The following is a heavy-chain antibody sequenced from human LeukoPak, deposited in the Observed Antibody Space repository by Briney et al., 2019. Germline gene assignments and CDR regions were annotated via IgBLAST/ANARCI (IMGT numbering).Heavy chain of an antibody. CDR1: GFTFSDYW. D-gene: IGHD3-10*01. V-gene: IGHV3-7*01. Sequence: GGSLRLSCAASGFTFSDYWMSWVRQAPGKGLEWVANIKQDGSEKYYVDSVKGRFTISRDNAKNSLYLQMNSLRAEDTAVYYCARDVSLRVQLRDYYMDVWGKGTTVTVSS. J-gene: IGHJ6*03. CDR3: ARDVSLRVQLRDYYMDV. CDR2: IKQDGSEK.